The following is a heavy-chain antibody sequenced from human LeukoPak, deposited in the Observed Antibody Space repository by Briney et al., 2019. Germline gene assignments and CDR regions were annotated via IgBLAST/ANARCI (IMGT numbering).Heavy chain of an antibody. V-gene: IGHV3-23*01. CDR2: ISGSGGST. CDR3: AKGPRSSWSLNWFDP. J-gene: IGHJ5*02. CDR1: GFTFSSYA. Sequence: GGSLRLSCAASGFTFSSYAMSWVRQAPGKGLEWVSAISGSGGSTYYADSVKGRFTISRDNSKNTLYLQMNSLRAEDTAVYYCAKGPRSSWSLNWFDPWGQGTLVTVSS. D-gene: IGHD6-13*01.